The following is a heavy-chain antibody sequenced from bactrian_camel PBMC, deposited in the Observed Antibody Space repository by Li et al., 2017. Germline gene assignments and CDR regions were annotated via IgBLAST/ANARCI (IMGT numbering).Heavy chain of an antibody. CDR3: VRSLMSDSSF. Sequence: HVQLVESGGDSVQAGGSLRLSCAASGFIFSNYWMFWVRQAPGKGLEWASHIHTGTGTTSYADSVKGRFTISRDNAKNTIYLQMNSLEPEDTAVYYCVRSLMSDSSFWGQGTQVTVS. V-gene: IGHV3S1*01. CDR2: IHTGTGTT. D-gene: IGHD4*01. J-gene: IGHJ4*01. CDR1: GFIFSNYW.